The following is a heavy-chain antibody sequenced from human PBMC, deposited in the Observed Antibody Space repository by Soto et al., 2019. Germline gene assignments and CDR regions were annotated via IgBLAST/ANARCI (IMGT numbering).Heavy chain of an antibody. J-gene: IGHJ6*02. V-gene: IGHV4-30-4*01. D-gene: IGHD6-6*01. CDR2: IYYSGST. CDR3: ARGSSIAGLYYGMDV. Sequence: PSETLSLTCTVSGGSISSGDYYWSWIRQPPGKGLEWIGYIYYSGSTYYNPSLKSRVTISVDTSKNQFSLKLSSVTAADTAVYYCARGSSIAGLYYGMDVWGQGTTVTVS. CDR1: GGSISSGDYY.